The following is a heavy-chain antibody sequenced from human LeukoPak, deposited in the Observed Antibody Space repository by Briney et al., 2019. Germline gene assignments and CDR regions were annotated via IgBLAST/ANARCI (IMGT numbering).Heavy chain of an antibody. Sequence: PSETLSLTCAVYGGSFSGYYWSWIRQPPGKGLEWIGEINHSGSANNNPSLKSRVTISVDTSKNQFSLKLSSVTAADTAVYYCARGDYGDYSWFDPWGQGTLVTVSS. V-gene: IGHV4-34*01. CDR1: GGSFSGYY. CDR3: ARGDYGDYSWFDP. D-gene: IGHD4-17*01. J-gene: IGHJ5*02. CDR2: INHSGSA.